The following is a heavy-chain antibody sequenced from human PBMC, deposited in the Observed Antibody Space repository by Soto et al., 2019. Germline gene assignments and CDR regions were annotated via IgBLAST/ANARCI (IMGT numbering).Heavy chain of an antibody. Sequence: QVQLAQSGAEVKKPGSSVKVSCKASGGTFSSYTISWVRQAPGQGLEWMGRIIPILGIANYAQKFQGRVTITADKYTSTAYMELSSLRSEDTAVYYCARGYYYDSSGYYPDYWGQGTLVTVSS. J-gene: IGHJ4*02. V-gene: IGHV1-69*02. CDR2: IIPILGIA. CDR3: ARGYYYDSSGYYPDY. D-gene: IGHD3-22*01. CDR1: GGTFSSYT.